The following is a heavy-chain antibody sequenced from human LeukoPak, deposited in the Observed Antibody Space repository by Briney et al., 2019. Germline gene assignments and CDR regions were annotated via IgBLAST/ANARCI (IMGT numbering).Heavy chain of an antibody. CDR2: IYPGDSDT. V-gene: IGHV5-51*01. CDR3: AREDNRYCSGGSCYYY. Sequence: GESLKISCKGSGYSFTSYWIGWVRQMPGKGLEWMGIIYPGDSDTRYSPSSQGQVTISADKSISTAYLQWSSLKASDTAMYYCAREDNRYCSGGSCYYYWGQGTLVTVSS. CDR1: GYSFTSYW. D-gene: IGHD2-15*01. J-gene: IGHJ4*02.